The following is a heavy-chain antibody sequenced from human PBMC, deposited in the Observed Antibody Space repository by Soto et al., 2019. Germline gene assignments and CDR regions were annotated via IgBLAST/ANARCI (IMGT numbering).Heavy chain of an antibody. CDR1: RFTFSIDA. V-gene: IGHV3-23*01. CDR3: AKVLWGTPGAFDI. D-gene: IGHD3-10*01. CDR2: ISNIGGST. J-gene: IGHJ3*02. Sequence: GGSLSLSCVVSRFTFSIDAMTWVRSAPGKGREWVSAISNIGGSTYYAEPVKGRFSISRDNSKNSMYLQMKSLRAEDTAVYYCAKVLWGTPGAFDIWGQGTMVTVSS.